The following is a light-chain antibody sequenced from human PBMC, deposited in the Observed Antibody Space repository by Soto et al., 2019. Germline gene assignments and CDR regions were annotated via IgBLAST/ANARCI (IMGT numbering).Light chain of an antibody. CDR2: GAS. Sequence: IVLIQYPATLSVSPGERATLPCRASQNISNYLIWYQQKPGQAPRLLIYGASRRATGFPARFSGSGSGTDFTLTISSLQSEDFAAYYCQQYDNWPWTFGQGTKVDIK. V-gene: IGKV3-15*01. CDR3: QQYDNWPWT. J-gene: IGKJ1*01. CDR1: QNISNY.